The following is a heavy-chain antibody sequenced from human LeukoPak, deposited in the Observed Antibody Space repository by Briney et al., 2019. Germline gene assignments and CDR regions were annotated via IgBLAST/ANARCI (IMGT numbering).Heavy chain of an antibody. CDR2: IYYSGST. CDR3: ARAGAYCGGDCYDAFDI. D-gene: IGHD2-21*02. CDR1: GGSISSYY. Sequence: SETLSLTCTVSGGSISSYYWSWIRQPPGKGLEWIGYIYYSGSTNYNPSLKSRVTISVDTSKNQFSLKLSSVTAADTAVYYCARAGAYCGGDCYDAFDIWGQGTMVTVSS. V-gene: IGHV4-59*01. J-gene: IGHJ3*02.